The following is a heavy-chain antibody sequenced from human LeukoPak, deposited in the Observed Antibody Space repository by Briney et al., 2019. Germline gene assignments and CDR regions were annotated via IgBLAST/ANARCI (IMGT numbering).Heavy chain of an antibody. CDR3: ARDGPREKWQLVYYFDY. CDR1: GFTFSSYA. Sequence: GGSLRLSCAASGFTFSSYAMHWVRQAPGKGLEWVAVISYDGSNKYYADSVKGRFTISRDNSKNTLYLQMNSLRAEDTAVYYCARDGPREKWQLVYYFDYWGQGILVTVSS. V-gene: IGHV3-30-3*01. D-gene: IGHD6-6*01. CDR2: ISYDGSNK. J-gene: IGHJ4*02.